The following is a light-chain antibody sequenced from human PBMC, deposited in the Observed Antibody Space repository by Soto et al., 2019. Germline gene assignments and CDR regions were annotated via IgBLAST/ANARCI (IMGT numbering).Light chain of an antibody. CDR1: QSVSSSY. J-gene: IGKJ1*01. CDR3: QQYNNWPRT. Sequence: TQSTGTLSLSPGSRGTLSCRASQSVSSSYLAWYQQKPGQAPRLLIYGASTRATGIPARFSGSGSGTEFTLTISSLQSEDFAVYYCQQYNNWPRTFGQGTKVDIK. V-gene: IGKV3-15*01. CDR2: GAS.